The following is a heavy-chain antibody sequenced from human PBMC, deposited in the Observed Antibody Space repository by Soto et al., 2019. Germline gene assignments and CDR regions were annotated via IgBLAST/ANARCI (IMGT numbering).Heavy chain of an antibody. Sequence: ASVKVSCKAFGGTFSSYAICWVRQAPGQGLEWMGGIIPMFDSTNYAQKFQGRVTITADESTSTAFMELSSLRSEDTAVYYCARRVVVTSVRDIAYYYYGLDVWGQGTTVTVSS. V-gene: IGHV1-69*13. D-gene: IGHD2-21*02. CDR1: GGTFSSYA. CDR3: ARRVVVTSVRDIAYYYYGLDV. CDR2: IIPMFDST. J-gene: IGHJ6*02.